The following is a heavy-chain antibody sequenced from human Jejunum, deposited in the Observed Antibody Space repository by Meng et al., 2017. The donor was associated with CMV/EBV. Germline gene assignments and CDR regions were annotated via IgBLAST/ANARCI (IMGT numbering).Heavy chain of an antibody. V-gene: IGHV3-23*01. CDR2: ISRSGGDT. CDR3: AKESGQYQMLSYYGLDV. D-gene: IGHD2-2*01. J-gene: IGHJ6*02. CDR1: FNSYA. Sequence: FNSYAMTWGRQAPGKGLELVSVISRSGGDTNYAGSVKGRFTISRDNSKNTLYLEMSSLRAEDTAIYYCAKESGQYQMLSYYGLDVWGQGTTVTVSS.